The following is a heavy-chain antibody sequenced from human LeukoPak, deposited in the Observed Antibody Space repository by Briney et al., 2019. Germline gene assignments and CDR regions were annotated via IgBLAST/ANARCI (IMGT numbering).Heavy chain of an antibody. CDR3: ASRSGSPYRTMIVVGYDAFDI. Sequence: AAVTVSCKXSVGTFRSYAISWVGQAPGPGLEWMGGIIPIFGTANYPQELQGRVTITTDESTSTAYMEMSSLRSEDTAVYYCASRSGSPYRTMIVVGYDAFDIWGQGTMVTVSS. J-gene: IGHJ3*02. CDR1: VGTFRSYA. V-gene: IGHV1-69*05. D-gene: IGHD3-22*01. CDR2: IIPIFGTA.